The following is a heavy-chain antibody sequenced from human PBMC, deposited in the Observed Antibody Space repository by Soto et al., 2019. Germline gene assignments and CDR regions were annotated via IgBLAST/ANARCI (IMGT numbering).Heavy chain of an antibody. D-gene: IGHD3-9*01. J-gene: IGHJ4*02. CDR3: VKALRYFDWLPDFDY. Sequence: VGSLRLSCSASGFTFSSYAMHWVRQAPGKGLEYVSAISSNGGSTYYADSVKGRFTISRDNSKNTLYLQMSSLRAEDTAVYYCVKALRYFDWLPDFDYWGQGTLVTVSS. V-gene: IGHV3-64D*06. CDR2: ISSNGGST. CDR1: GFTFSSYA.